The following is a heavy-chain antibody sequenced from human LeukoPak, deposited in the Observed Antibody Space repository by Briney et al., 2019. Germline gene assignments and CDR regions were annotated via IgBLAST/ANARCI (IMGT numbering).Heavy chain of an antibody. D-gene: IGHD2-8*02. CDR1: GFTFRNYG. CDR3: AKDPGASVSGFHMDV. J-gene: IGHJ6*03. CDR2: IWSDGNNR. V-gene: IGHV3-30*02. Sequence: PGGSLRISFAAPGFTFRNYGMHWVRQATGQGVGWVSFIWSDGNNRFYAASVKGRFTISRDNSKSMLYLQMDSLRPEDTAVYYCAKDPGASVSGFHMDVWGKGTTVIVSS.